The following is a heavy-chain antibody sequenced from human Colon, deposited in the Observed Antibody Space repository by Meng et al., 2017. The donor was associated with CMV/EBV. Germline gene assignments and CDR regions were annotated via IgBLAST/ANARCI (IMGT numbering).Heavy chain of an antibody. V-gene: IGHV2-5*02. D-gene: IGHD3-10*01. CDR2: IYWDDDK. CDR1: GFSLSTIGMG. J-gene: IGHJ4*02. Sequence: QIPLKESGHTRVNPQQTLTLTCTFLGFSLSTIGMGVGWIRQPPGKALEWLGVIYWDDDKRYSPSLKSRLTITKDTSKNQVVLTMTNLDPLDTATYYCAHRLYGSGSYFFDYWGQGTLVTVSS. CDR3: AHRLYGSGSYFFDY.